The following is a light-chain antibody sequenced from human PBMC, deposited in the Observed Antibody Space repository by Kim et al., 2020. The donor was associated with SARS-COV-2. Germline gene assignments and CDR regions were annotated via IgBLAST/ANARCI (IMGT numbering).Light chain of an antibody. CDR2: DAS. CDR3: HQYGGSPYT. V-gene: IGKV3-20*01. CDR1: QRISSNY. Sequence: LSPGKRVTLACRASQRISSNYLAWYQPKPGQAPRLLIYDASTRATGIPDRFSGSGSGTDFTLTISRLEPEDFAVYYCHQYGGSPYTFGQGTKLEI. J-gene: IGKJ2*01.